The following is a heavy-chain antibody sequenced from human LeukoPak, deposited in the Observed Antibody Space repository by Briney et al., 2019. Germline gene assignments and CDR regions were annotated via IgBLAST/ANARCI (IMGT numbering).Heavy chain of an antibody. CDR3: ATFRSYRFDY. CDR1: GGTFSSYA. Sequence: GASVKVSCKASGGTFSSYAISWVRQAPGQGLEWMGGIIPIFGTANYAQKFQGRVTITADESTSTAYMELSSLRSEDTAVYYCATFRSYRFDYWGQGTLVTVSS. J-gene: IGHJ4*02. V-gene: IGHV1-69*13. CDR2: IIPIFGTA. D-gene: IGHD1-26*01.